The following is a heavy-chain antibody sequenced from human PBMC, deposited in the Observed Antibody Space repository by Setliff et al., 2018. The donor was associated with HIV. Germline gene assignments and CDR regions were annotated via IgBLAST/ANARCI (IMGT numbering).Heavy chain of an antibody. CDR2: GYYSGIT. Sequence: KSSETLSLTCTVSGGSISNYYWSWIRPPPGKGLEWIGCGYYSGITHYDPSLKSRLSISVDASKNQFSLRLNSVTVADTAVYFCARSSRGSLRDLDYWGPGTLVTVSS. J-gene: IGHJ4*02. D-gene: IGHD2-21*02. CDR1: GGSISNYY. V-gene: IGHV4-59*08. CDR3: ARSSRGSLRDLDY.